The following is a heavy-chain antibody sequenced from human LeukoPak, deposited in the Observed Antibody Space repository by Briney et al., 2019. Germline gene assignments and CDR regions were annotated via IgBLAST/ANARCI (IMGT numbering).Heavy chain of an antibody. Sequence: ASVKVSCKASGYTFTGYYMNWVRQAPGQGLEWMGRINPSSGGTNYAQKFQGRVTMTRDTSISTAYMELSRLRSDDTAVYYCARVGDGLNDAFDIWGQGTMVTVSS. V-gene: IGHV1-2*06. J-gene: IGHJ3*02. CDR3: ARVGDGLNDAFDI. CDR2: INPSSGGT. CDR1: GYTFTGYY. D-gene: IGHD5-24*01.